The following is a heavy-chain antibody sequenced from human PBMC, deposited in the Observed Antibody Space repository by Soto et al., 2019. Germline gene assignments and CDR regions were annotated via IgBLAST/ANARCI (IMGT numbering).Heavy chain of an antibody. CDR1: GDSVSSTSTA. CDR2: TYYRSKWYS. Sequence: SQTLSLTCAISGDSVSSTSTAWSWIRQSPSRGLEWLGRTYYRSKWYSDYAVSVKSRITINPDTSKNQFSLQLNSVTPEDTAVYYCARGSYYSGWVWGQGTLVTVSS. J-gene: IGHJ4*02. CDR3: ARGSYYSGWV. D-gene: IGHD6-19*01. V-gene: IGHV6-1*01.